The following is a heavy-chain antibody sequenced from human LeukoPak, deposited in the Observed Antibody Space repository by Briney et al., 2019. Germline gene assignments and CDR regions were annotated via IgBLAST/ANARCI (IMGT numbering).Heavy chain of an antibody. J-gene: IGHJ4*02. D-gene: IGHD3-10*01. CDR2: IYYSGST. CDR1: GGSISSSSYY. CDR3: ARATMVRGVPSRHFDY. V-gene: IGHV4-39*07. Sequence: PSETLSLTCTVSGGSISSSSYYWGWIRQPPGKGLEWIGSIYYSGSTYYNPSLKSRVTISVDTSKNQLSLKLSSVTAADTAVYYCARATMVRGVPSRHFDYWGQGTLVTVSS.